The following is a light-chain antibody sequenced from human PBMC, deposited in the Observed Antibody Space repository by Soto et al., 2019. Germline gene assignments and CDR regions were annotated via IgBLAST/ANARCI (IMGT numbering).Light chain of an antibody. Sequence: QSALTQPASVSGSPGQSITISCTGTNSDVGAYNYVSWYQHHPGKAPKLMIYDVSHRPSRISDRFSGSKSGNTASLTISGLQAEDEADYYCSSYTTRGTPVVFGGGTKLTVL. CDR3: SSYTTRGTPVV. CDR2: DVS. V-gene: IGLV2-14*03. CDR1: NSDVGAYNY. J-gene: IGLJ2*01.